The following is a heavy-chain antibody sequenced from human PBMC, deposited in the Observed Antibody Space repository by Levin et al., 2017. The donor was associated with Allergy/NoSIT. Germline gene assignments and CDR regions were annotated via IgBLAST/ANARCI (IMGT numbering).Heavy chain of an antibody. V-gene: IGHV3-33*01. Sequence: GGSLRLSCAASGFSFKHYGMHWVRQAPGKGLEWVAFIWADGSHKNSGDSVKGRFTISRDNSENTLYLQMDSLRVEDTAVYYCAGDPPQSGFAFDCWGQGTPVTVSS. J-gene: IGHJ4*02. CDR2: IWADGSHK. D-gene: IGHD1-26*01. CDR3: AGDPPQSGFAFDC. CDR1: GFSFKHYG.